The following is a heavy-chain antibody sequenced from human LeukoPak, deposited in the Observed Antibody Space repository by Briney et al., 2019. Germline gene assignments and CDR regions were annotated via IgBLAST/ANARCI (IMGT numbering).Heavy chain of an antibody. V-gene: IGHV3-30*03. CDR1: GFTFSSYG. CDR3: AVRGYSYGYLVN. CDR2: ISYDGSNK. J-gene: IGHJ4*02. Sequence: GGSLRLPCAASGFTFSSYGMHWVRQAPGKGLEWVAVISYDGSNKYYADSVKGRFTISRDNSKNTLYLQMNSLRAEDTAVYYCAVRGYSYGYLVNWGQGTLVTVSS. D-gene: IGHD5-18*01.